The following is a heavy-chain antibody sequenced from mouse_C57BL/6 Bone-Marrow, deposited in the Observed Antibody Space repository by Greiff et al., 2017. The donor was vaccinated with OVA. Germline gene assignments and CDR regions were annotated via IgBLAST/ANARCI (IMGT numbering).Heavy chain of an antibody. D-gene: IGHD1-1*01. Sequence: VKLVESDAELVKPGASVKISCKVSGYTFTDHTIHWMKLRPEQGLEWIGSIYPRDGSTKYNEKFKGTATLTAAKSSSTAYMQLNSLTSEECAIDLSASRYGRTQYCFAYWGQGTTLTVSA. CDR2: IYPRDGST. CDR3: ASRYGRTQYCFAY. V-gene: IGHV1-78*01. J-gene: IGHJ2*01. CDR1: GYTFTDHT.